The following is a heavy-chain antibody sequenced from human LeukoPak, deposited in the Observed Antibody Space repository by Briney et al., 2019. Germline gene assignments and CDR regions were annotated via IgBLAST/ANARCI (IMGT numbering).Heavy chain of an antibody. CDR3: ARGGDYGDYLSYYYYYGMDV. J-gene: IGHJ6*02. Sequence: ASVKVSCKASGYTLTSYDINWVRQATGQGLEWMGWMNPNSGNTGYAQKFQGRVTMTRNTSISTAYMELSSLRSEDTAVYYCARGGDYGDYLSYYYYYGMDVWGQGTTVTVSS. CDR1: GYTLTSYD. CDR2: MNPNSGNT. V-gene: IGHV1-8*01. D-gene: IGHD4-17*01.